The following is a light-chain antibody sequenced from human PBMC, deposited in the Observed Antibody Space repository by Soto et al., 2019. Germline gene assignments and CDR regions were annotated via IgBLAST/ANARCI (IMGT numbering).Light chain of an antibody. J-gene: IGLJ3*02. Sequence: QSVLTQPPSASGTPGQRVTISCSGSSSNIGTKTVNWYQQFPGTAPKVVIYSNSQRPSGVPDRFSGSKSGTSGYLTISGLQSEDEAYYYCAAWDDILNGWVFGGWTKVTVL. CDR1: SSNIGTKT. V-gene: IGLV1-44*01. CDR2: SNS. CDR3: AAWDDILNGWV.